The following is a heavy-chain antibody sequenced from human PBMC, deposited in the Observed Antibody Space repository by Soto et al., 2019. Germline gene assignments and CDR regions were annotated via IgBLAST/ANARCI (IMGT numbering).Heavy chain of an antibody. CDR2: IWYDGSNK. V-gene: IGHV3-33*06. CDR1: RFTLSSFG. Sequence: PGGSLRLSCAASRFTLSSFGMHWVRQAPGKGLEWVAVIWYDGSNKYYADSVKGRFTISRDNSKNTLFLEMNSLTAEDTAVYYCAKSRVAAAGTGAFDIWGQGTMVTVSS. D-gene: IGHD6-13*01. CDR3: AKSRVAAAGTGAFDI. J-gene: IGHJ3*02.